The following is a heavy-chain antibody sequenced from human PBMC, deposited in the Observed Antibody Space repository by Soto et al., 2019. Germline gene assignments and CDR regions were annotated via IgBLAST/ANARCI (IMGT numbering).Heavy chain of an antibody. CDR3: VKDGSSGWPYFYDMDV. Sequence: GGSLRLSCAASGFTFSSYGMHWVRQAPGKGLEWVAVISYDGRNKYYADAVKGRFTISRDNSKNTLYLQMSSLRAEDTAVYYCVKDGSSGWPYFYDMDVWGQGTKVTVSS. J-gene: IGHJ6*02. CDR1: GFTFSSYG. CDR2: ISYDGRNK. V-gene: IGHV3-30*18. D-gene: IGHD6-19*01.